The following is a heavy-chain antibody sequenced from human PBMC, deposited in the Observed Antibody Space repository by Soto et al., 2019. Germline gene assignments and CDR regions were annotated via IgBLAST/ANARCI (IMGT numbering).Heavy chain of an antibody. CDR3: ASNLGSSDHYYGMDV. CDR1: GGTFSSYA. V-gene: IGHV1-69*13. J-gene: IGHJ6*02. D-gene: IGHD3-10*01. Sequence: ASVKVSCKASGGTFSSYAISWVRQAPGQGLEWMGGIIPIFGTANYAQKFQGRVTITADESTSTAYMELSSLRSEDTAVYYCASNLGSSDHYYGMDVWGQGTTVTVSS. CDR2: IIPIFGTA.